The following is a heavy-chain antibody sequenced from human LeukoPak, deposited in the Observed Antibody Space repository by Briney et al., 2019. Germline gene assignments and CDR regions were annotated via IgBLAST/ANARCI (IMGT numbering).Heavy chain of an antibody. CDR2: ISTGSSTI. Sequence: GGPLRLSCAASGLTFSTYSMNWVRQAPGKGLEWVSYISTGSSTIYYAVSVRGRFTISRDNAKNPLYLQMNSLRDKDAAVYSCARDSPIGFGQLSARDYWGQGNLVTVSS. D-gene: IGHD3-10*01. J-gene: IGHJ4*02. V-gene: IGHV3-48*02. CDR1: GLTFSTYS. CDR3: ARDSPIGFGQLSARDY.